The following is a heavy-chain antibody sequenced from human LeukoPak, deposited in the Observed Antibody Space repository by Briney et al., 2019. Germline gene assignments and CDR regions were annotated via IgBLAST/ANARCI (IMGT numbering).Heavy chain of an antibody. CDR1: GFTFSIHG. V-gene: IGHV3-23*01. D-gene: IGHD6-19*01. CDR2: ISGSGGST. CDR3: AKVSGWRGTYQYYFDY. Sequence: PGGSLRLSCAASGFTFSIHGMSWVRQAPGKGLEWVSAISGSGGSTYYADFVKGRFTISRDNSKNTLYLQMNSLRAEDTAIYYCAKVSGWRGTYQYYFDYWGQGTLVTVSS. J-gene: IGHJ4*02.